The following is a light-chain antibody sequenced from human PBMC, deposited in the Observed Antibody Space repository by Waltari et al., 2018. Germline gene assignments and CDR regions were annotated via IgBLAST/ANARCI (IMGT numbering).Light chain of an antibody. J-gene: IGKJ1*01. CDR2: YAN. Sequence: DIQMPQSPSSLSASVGDRVTITCRASQGISSYLNWYQQKPGKAPKLLIYYANSMASGVPSRFSGSGSGTEFTLTISSLEPEDFAAYYCQQDSSNPWTFGQGTKVEIK. V-gene: IGKV1-17*01. CDR3: QQDSSNPWT. CDR1: QGISSY.